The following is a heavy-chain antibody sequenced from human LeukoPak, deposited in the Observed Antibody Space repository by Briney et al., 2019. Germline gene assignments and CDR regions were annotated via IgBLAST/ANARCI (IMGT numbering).Heavy chain of an antibody. CDR3: ARVLRQYQLLNWFDP. D-gene: IGHD2-2*01. J-gene: IGHJ5*02. V-gene: IGHV3-74*01. CDR1: GFTFSRFW. CDR2: IDTDGRTT. Sequence: PGGSLRLSCAASGFTFSRFWMHWVRHPPGKGLVWVSRIDTDGRTTTYADFVKGRFTISRDNAKNTVYLQINSLRAEDTAVYYCARVLRQYQLLNWFDPWGQGTLVTVSS.